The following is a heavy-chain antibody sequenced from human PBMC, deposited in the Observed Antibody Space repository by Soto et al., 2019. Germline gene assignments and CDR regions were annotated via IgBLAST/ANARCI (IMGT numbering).Heavy chain of an antibody. CDR1: GGSISSGGYY. CDR2: IYYSGST. J-gene: IGHJ5*02. D-gene: IGHD2-21*02. CDR3: ARFFDGGNSNWFDP. V-gene: IGHV4-31*03. Sequence: SETLSLTCTVSGGSISSGGYYWSWIRQHPGKGLEWIGYIYYSGSTYYNPSLKSRVTMSVDTSKNQFSLKLSSVTAADTAVYYCARFFDGGNSNWFDPWGQGTLVTVSS.